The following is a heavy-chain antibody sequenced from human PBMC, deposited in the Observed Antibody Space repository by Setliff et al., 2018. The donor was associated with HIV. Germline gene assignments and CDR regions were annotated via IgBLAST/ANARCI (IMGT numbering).Heavy chain of an antibody. CDR3: ARDLIRITPHGDLPF. J-gene: IGHJ4*02. V-gene: IGHV1-2*06. CDR1: GYTFTDYY. CDR2: INPRSGVT. D-gene: IGHD2-15*01. Sequence: ASVKVSCKASGYTFTDYYIHWVRQAPGHGLEWVGRINPRSGVTSYAQNFRARVTMTRDTSSTTAYMELSTLRSDDTALYYCARDLIRITPHGDLPFWGQGTLVTVSS.